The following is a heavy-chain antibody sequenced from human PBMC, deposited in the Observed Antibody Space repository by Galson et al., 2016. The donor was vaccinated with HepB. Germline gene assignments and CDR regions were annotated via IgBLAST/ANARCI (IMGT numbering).Heavy chain of an antibody. J-gene: IGHJ4*02. CDR1: GFTFRRYA. CDR2: VCDSGSRQ. D-gene: IGHD6-13*01. V-gene: IGHV3-23*01. Sequence: SLRLSCAASGFTFRRYAMSWVRQAPGKGLEWVSTVCDSGSRQFRAASVKGRGTISRENSKNTIYMQMNSLRAEETAVYYCAKNFRTAPGRGSDDFGYWGQGTLVTVSS. CDR3: AKNFRTAPGRGSDDFGY.